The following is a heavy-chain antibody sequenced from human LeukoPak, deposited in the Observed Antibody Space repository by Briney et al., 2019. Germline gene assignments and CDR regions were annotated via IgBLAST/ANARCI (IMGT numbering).Heavy chain of an antibody. D-gene: IGHD3-10*01. V-gene: IGHV1-18*04. CDR3: ARGEEHLGSDY. CDR1: GYTFTSYY. CDR2: ISTYTGNR. Sequence: ASVKVSCKASGYTFTSYYMHWVRQAPGQGLEWMGWISTYTGNRNYAQKLQGRVTVTTDTSTSMAYMELRSLRSDDTAVYYCARGEEHLGSDYWGQGTLVTVSS. J-gene: IGHJ4*02.